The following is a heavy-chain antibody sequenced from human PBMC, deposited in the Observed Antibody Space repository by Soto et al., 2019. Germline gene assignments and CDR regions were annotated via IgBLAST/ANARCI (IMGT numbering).Heavy chain of an antibody. CDR2: INHSGST. Sequence: SETLSLTCAVYGGSFSGYYWSWIRQPPGKGLEWIGEINHSGSTNYNPSLKSRVTISVDTSKNQFSLKLSSVTAADTAVYYCARRRIAARLYYYMDVWGKGTTVTVSS. D-gene: IGHD6-6*01. J-gene: IGHJ6*03. CDR3: ARRRIAARLYYYMDV. V-gene: IGHV4-34*01. CDR1: GGSFSGYY.